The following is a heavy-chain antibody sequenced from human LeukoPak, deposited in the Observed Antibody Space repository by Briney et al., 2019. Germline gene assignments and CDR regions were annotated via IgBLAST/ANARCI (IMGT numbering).Heavy chain of an antibody. CDR2: ISTSDSTTI. J-gene: IGHJ5*02. V-gene: IGHV3-11*01. D-gene: IGHD3-10*01. Sequence: PGGSLRLSCAASGFTSSDYYMSWFRQAPGKGLEWASSISTSDSTTIHYADSVKGRFSISRDNARNSLYLQMNSLRAEDTAVYYCATSSGSSAWGQGTLVTVSS. CDR1: GFTSSDYY. CDR3: ATSSGSSA.